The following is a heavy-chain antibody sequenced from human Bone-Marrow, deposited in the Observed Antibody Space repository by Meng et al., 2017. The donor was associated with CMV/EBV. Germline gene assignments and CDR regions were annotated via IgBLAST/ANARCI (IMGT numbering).Heavy chain of an antibody. CDR3: ARGPYYDFWSGYYTSSWVDP. Sequence: SETLSLTCAVYGGSFSGYYWSWIRQPPGKGLEWIGEINHSGSTNYNPSLKSRVTISVDTSKNQFSLKLSSVTAADTAVYYCARGPYYDFWSGYYTSSWVDPWGQGTLVTVSS. CDR1: GGSFSGYY. CDR2: INHSGST. D-gene: IGHD3-3*01. J-gene: IGHJ5*02. V-gene: IGHV4-34*01.